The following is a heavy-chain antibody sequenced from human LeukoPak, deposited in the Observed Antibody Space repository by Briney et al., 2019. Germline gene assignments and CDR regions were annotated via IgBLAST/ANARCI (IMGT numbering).Heavy chain of an antibody. CDR2: INPNSGGT. D-gene: IGHD3-10*01. CDR3: ARPGYGSGAGYYDY. CDR1: GYTFTGYY. Sequence: GASVKVSCKASGYTFTGYYMHWVQQAPGQGLEWMGWINPNSGGTNYAQKFQGRVTMTRDTSISTAYMELSRLRSDDTAVYYCARPGYGSGAGYYDYWGQGTLVTVSS. J-gene: IGHJ4*02. V-gene: IGHV1-2*02.